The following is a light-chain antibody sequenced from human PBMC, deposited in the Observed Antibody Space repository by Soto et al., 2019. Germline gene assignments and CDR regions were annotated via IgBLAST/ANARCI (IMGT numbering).Light chain of an antibody. CDR3: QHYHNWPPWT. Sequence: EIVMTQSQATLSVSPGERATLSCRASQSVSSNLAWYQQKPGQAPRLLIYGASTRATGIPARFSGSGSGTKFTLTISSLQSEDFAVYYCQHYHNWPPWTFGQGTKVEVK. V-gene: IGKV3-15*01. J-gene: IGKJ1*01. CDR1: QSVSSN. CDR2: GAS.